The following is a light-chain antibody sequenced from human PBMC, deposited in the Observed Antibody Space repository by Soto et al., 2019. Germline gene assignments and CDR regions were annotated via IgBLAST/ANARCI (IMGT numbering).Light chain of an antibody. CDR3: CSYAGGTTFFV. CDR2: EVN. CDR1: SSDVGSYYP. J-gene: IGLJ1*01. Sequence: QSALTQPASMSGSPGQSITISCTGTSSDVGSYYPVSCFQQHPGKAPKLIIYEVNKRPSGVSDRFSGSKSGNTASLTISGLQAADEAEYYCCSYAGGTTFFVFGTGTKLTVL. V-gene: IGLV2-23*02.